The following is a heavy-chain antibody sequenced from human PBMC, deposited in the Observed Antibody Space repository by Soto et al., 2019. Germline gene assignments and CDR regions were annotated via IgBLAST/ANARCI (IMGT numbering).Heavy chain of an antibody. D-gene: IGHD1-7*01. CDR3: AKWPRTGNYYFDV. CDR1: GFTFSIYS. J-gene: IGHJ4*02. CDR2: VDSSGRA. V-gene: IGHV3-23*01. Sequence: GGSLRLSCAASGFTFSIYSISWVRQAPWKGPEWVSLVDSSGRAFYTDSVKGRFTVYRDNSKSTVYLQMNSLRVEDTGVYYCAKWPRTGNYYFDVWGPGTPVTVSS.